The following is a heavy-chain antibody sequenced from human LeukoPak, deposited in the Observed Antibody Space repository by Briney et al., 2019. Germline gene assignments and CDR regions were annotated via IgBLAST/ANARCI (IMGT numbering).Heavy chain of an antibody. CDR2: IWYDGSNK. Sequence: QPGRSLRLSCAASGFTFSSYGMHWVRQAPGKGLEWVAVIWYDGSNKYYADPVKGRFTISRDNSKNTLYLQMNSLRAEDTAVYYCARDRREYDFWSGYYDYWGQGTLVTVSS. D-gene: IGHD3-3*01. V-gene: IGHV3-33*01. CDR1: GFTFSSYG. CDR3: ARDRREYDFWSGYYDY. J-gene: IGHJ4*02.